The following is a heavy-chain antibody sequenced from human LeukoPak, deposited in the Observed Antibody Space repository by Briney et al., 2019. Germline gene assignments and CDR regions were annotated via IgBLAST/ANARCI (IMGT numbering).Heavy chain of an antibody. V-gene: IGHV3-13*01. CDR3: ARVAAAGGY. D-gene: IGHD6-13*01. Sequence: SGGSLRLSCAASGFTLSPYVMQWVCQPGRIGLAWASGIATAGDTDYSGSVKGRFTISRDNAKNSLYLQMNSLRAEDTAVYYCARVAAAGGYWGQGTLVTVSS. CDR1: GFTLSPYV. CDR2: IATAGDT. J-gene: IGHJ4*02.